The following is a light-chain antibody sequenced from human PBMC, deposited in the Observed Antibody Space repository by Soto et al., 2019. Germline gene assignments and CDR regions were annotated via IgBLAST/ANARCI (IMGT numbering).Light chain of an antibody. Sequence: DVQMTQSPSTLSASVGDRVTITCRASQSISSRXAXXQQKPERAPRVMIYDASRLESGVPSRFSGSGSGTEFTLTISSLQPDDFATYCCQQYKNFWTFGQGTKVDIK. V-gene: IGKV1-5*01. J-gene: IGKJ1*01. CDR3: QQYKNFWT. CDR1: QSISSR. CDR2: DAS.